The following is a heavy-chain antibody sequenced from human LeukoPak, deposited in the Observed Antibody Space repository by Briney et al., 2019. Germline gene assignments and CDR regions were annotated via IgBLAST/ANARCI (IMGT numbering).Heavy chain of an antibody. CDR3: ARRLGVDYFDY. V-gene: IGHV3-9*01. CDR2: ISWNSGSI. Sequence: GGSLRLSCAASALTFDDYAMHWVRQAPEKGLEWVSGISWNSGSIGYADSVKGRFTISRDNAKNSLYLQMNSLRAEDTALYYCARRLGVDYFDYWGQGTLVTVSS. J-gene: IGHJ4*02. D-gene: IGHD3-3*01. CDR1: ALTFDDYA.